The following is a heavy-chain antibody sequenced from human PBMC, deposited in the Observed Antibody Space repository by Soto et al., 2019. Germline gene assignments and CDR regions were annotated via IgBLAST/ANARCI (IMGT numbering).Heavy chain of an antibody. D-gene: IGHD2-15*01. J-gene: IGHJ6*02. Sequence: SETLSLTSTVSGGSISSGDYYWSWIRQPPGKGLEWIGYIYYSGSTYYNPSLKSRVTISVDTSKNQFSLKLSSVTAADTAVYYCARAEYCSGGSCYWDPGPYYGMDVWGQGTTVT. CDR3: ARAEYCSGGSCYWDPGPYYGMDV. V-gene: IGHV4-30-4*01. CDR1: GGSISSGDYY. CDR2: IYYSGST.